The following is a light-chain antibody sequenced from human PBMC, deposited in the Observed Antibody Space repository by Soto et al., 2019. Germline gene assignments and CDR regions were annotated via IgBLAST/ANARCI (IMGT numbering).Light chain of an antibody. CDR3: SSYTSSSTYV. CDR1: SSDVGSYNR. J-gene: IGLJ1*01. CDR2: EVS. V-gene: IGLV2-18*02. Sequence: QSVLTQPPSVPGSPGQSVTISCTGTSSDVGSYNRVSWYQQSPGTAPKLMIYEVSNRPSGVPDRFSGSKSGNTASLTISGLQAEDEADYYCSSYTSSSTYVFGTGTKVTVL.